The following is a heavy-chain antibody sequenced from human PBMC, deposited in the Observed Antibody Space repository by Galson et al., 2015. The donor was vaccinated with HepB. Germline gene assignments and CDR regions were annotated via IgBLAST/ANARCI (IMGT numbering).Heavy chain of an antibody. J-gene: IGHJ5*02. CDR2: INSDGTST. D-gene: IGHD6-19*01. Sequence: SLRLSCAGSGFTFNSYWMHWVRQAPGRGLVWVSRINSDGTSTNYVDSVKGRFTISRDNAKNTLYLQMNSLRAEDTAVYYCARDRNVGVAGTWSDPWGPGTLVTVSS. CDR1: GFTFNSYW. CDR3: ARDRNVGVAGTWSDP. V-gene: IGHV3-74*01.